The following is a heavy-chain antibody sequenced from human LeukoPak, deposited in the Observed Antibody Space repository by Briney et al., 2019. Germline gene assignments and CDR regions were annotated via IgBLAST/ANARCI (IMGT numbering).Heavy chain of an antibody. CDR2: IRYDGSNK. V-gene: IGHV3-30*02. CDR3: AKEYGMSGSGWYDWYFDL. J-gene: IGHJ2*01. D-gene: IGHD6-19*01. CDR1: GFTFSGYG. Sequence: PGGSLRLSCAASGFTFSGYGMHWVRQAPGKGLEWVAFIRYDGSNKYYVDSVKGRFTISRDNSKNTLYLQMNGLRPEDTAVYYCAKEYGMSGSGWYDWYFDLWGRGTLVTVSS.